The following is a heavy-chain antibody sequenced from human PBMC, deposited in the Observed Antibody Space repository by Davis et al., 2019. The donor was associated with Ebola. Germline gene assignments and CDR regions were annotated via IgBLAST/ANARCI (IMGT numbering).Heavy chain of an antibody. CDR1: GFTFSNFW. CDR2: ISRDGSGP. Sequence: GESLKISCAASGFTFSNFWMHWVRQGPGKGLVWVSRISRDGSGPAYADSVKSRFTISRANAKSTVYLQMNSLRAEDTAVYYCARSGGHSFGKNWGQGTLVTVSS. D-gene: IGHD5-18*01. CDR3: ARSGGHSFGKN. V-gene: IGHV3-74*03. J-gene: IGHJ4*02.